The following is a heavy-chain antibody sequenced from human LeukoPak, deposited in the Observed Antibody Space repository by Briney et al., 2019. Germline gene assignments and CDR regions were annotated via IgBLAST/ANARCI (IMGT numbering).Heavy chain of an antibody. Sequence: GASVKVSCKASGYTFTGYYIHWVRQAPGQGLEWMGWINPNSGGTRYEQKFQGRVIMTRDTSISTAYMELSRLRSDDTAVYYCATDYYDSSGYYYSFDYWGQGTLVTVSS. D-gene: IGHD3-22*01. J-gene: IGHJ4*02. CDR2: INPNSGGT. CDR3: ATDYYDSSGYYYSFDY. V-gene: IGHV1-2*02. CDR1: GYTFTGYY.